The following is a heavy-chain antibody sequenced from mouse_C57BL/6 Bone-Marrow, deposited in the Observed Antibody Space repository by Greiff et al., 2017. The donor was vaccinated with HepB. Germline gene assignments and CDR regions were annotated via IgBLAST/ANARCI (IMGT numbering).Heavy chain of an antibody. D-gene: IGHD2-14*01. Sequence: VQLQQSGAELVKPGASVKLSCKASGYTFTSYWMHWVKQRPGQGLEWIGMIYPNSGSTNYNEKFKSKATLTVDKSSSTAYMQLSSLTSEDSAVYYCAVRRGWYFDVWGTGTTVTVSS. CDR1: GYTFTSYW. CDR2: IYPNSGST. J-gene: IGHJ1*03. V-gene: IGHV1-64*01. CDR3: AVRRGWYFDV.